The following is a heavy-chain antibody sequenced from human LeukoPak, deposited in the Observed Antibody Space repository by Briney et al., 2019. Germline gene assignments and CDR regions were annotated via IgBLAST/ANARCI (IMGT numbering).Heavy chain of an antibody. V-gene: IGHV3-48*01. Sequence: GGSLRLSCSASGFTFSTYTMNWVRQAPGKGLEWVSYISSGSSTIYYADSVKGRFTISRDNAKNSLYLQMNILGAEDTAVYYCAELGITMIGGVWGKGTTVTISS. CDR3: AELGITMIGGV. CDR1: GFTFSTYT. CDR2: ISSGSSTI. J-gene: IGHJ6*04. D-gene: IGHD3-10*02.